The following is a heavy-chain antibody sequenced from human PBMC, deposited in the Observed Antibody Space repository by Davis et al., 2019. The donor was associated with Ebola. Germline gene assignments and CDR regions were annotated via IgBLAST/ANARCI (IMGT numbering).Heavy chain of an antibody. CDR2: INAGNGNT. CDR1: GYTFTSYA. Sequence: ASVKVSCKASGYTFTSYAMHWVRQAPGQRLEWMGWINAGNGNTKYSQKFQGRVTITRDTSASTAYMELSSLRSEDTAVYYCARAITMIVVVPPYYWGQGTLVTVSS. CDR3: ARAITMIVVVPPYY. D-gene: IGHD3-22*01. J-gene: IGHJ4*02. V-gene: IGHV1-3*01.